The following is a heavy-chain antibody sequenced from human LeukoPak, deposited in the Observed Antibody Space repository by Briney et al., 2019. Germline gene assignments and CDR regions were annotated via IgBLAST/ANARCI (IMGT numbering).Heavy chain of an antibody. V-gene: IGHV1-18*01. J-gene: IGHJ6*03. Sequence: ASVKLSCKASGYTFTSYGISWVRQAPGQGLEWMGWISAYNGNTNYAQKLQGRVTMTTDTSTSTAYMELRSLRSDDTAVYYCARGRVCSSTSCLPYYYYYMDVWGKGTTVTVSS. CDR2: ISAYNGNT. D-gene: IGHD2-2*01. CDR1: GYTFTSYG. CDR3: ARGRVCSSTSCLPYYYYYMDV.